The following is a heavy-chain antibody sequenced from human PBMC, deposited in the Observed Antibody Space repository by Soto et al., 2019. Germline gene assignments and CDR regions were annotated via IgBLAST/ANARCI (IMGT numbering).Heavy chain of an antibody. Sequence: ASVKVSCKASGGTFSSLDINWVRQAPGQGLEWMGGIIPISETTNYAQIFQGRVSIVADISTSTAYMELSRLRSEDTAVYYCARALLSHSYDSGGYDSYFHAMDVWGQGTPVTVSS. V-gene: IGHV1-69*06. D-gene: IGHD3-22*01. J-gene: IGHJ6*02. CDR1: GGTFSSLD. CDR2: IIPISETT. CDR3: ARALLSHSYDSGGYDSYFHAMDV.